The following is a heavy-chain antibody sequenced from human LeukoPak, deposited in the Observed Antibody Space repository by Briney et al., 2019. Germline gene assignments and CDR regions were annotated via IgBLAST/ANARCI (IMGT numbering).Heavy chain of an antibody. Sequence: GGSLRLSCAAAGFTVSSNYMSWVRQAPGKGLEWVSVIYSGGSTYYADSVKGRFTISRDNSKNTLYLQMNSLRAEDTAVYYCARDRKYCSGGSCLYYYGMDVWGQGTTVTVSS. CDR1: GFTVSSNY. V-gene: IGHV3-66*01. CDR2: IYSGGST. D-gene: IGHD2-15*01. CDR3: ARDRKYCSGGSCLYYYGMDV. J-gene: IGHJ6*02.